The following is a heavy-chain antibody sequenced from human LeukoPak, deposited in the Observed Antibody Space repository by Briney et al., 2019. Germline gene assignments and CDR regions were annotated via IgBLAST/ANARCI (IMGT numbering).Heavy chain of an antibody. CDR1: GFTFSSYA. V-gene: IGHV3-30-3*01. CDR3: ARGGGYCSSTSCYIRGYNYVDY. CDR2: ISYDGSNK. J-gene: IGHJ4*02. D-gene: IGHD2-2*02. Sequence: GGSLRLSCAASGFTFSSYAMHWVRQAPGKGLEWVAVISYDGSNKYYADSVKGRFTISRDNAKNSLYLQMNSLRAEDTAVYYCARGGGYCSSTSCYIRGYNYVDYWGQGTLVTVSS.